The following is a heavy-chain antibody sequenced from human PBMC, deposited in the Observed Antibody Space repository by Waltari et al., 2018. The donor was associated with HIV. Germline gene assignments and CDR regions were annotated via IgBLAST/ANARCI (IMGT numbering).Heavy chain of an antibody. CDR3: ARGLNFYDSSGYYLDY. J-gene: IGHJ4*02. V-gene: IGHV4-34*01. Sequence: VQLQQWGAGLLKPSETLSLTCAVYGGSFSGYYWSWISQPPGKGLEWIGEINHSGSTNYNPSLKSRVTISVDTSKNQFSLKLSSVTAADTAVYYCARGLNFYDSSGYYLDYWGQGTLVTVSS. CDR2: INHSGST. CDR1: GGSFSGYY. D-gene: IGHD3-22*01.